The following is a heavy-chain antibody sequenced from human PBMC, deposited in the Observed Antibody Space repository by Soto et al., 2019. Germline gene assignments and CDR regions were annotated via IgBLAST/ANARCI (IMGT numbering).Heavy chain of an antibody. CDR1: GFTFCSYA. CDR3: AKAFGTYYFDY. Sequence: GGSLRLSCAASGFTFCSYAMRWVRQAPGKGLEWVSAIGSSGANTYYADSVKGRFTISRDNSKNTVYLQMNSLRAEDTAVYYCAKAFGTYYFDYWGQGTVVTVSS. CDR2: IGSSGANT. V-gene: IGHV3-23*01. D-gene: IGHD3-10*01. J-gene: IGHJ4*01.